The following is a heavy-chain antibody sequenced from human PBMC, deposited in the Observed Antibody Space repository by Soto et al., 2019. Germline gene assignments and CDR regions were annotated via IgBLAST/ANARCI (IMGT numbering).Heavy chain of an antibody. D-gene: IGHD2-15*01. CDR3: AKTPLLGYCSGGSCYGKNYFDY. CDR1: GFTFSSYA. V-gene: IGHV3-23*01. J-gene: IGHJ4*02. CDR2: ISGSGGST. Sequence: PGGSLRIACAASGFTFSSYAMSWVRQAPGKGLEWVSAISGSGGSTYYADSVKGRFTISRDNSKNTLYLQMNSLRAEDTAVYYCAKTPLLGYCSGGSCYGKNYFDYWGQGTLVPVSS.